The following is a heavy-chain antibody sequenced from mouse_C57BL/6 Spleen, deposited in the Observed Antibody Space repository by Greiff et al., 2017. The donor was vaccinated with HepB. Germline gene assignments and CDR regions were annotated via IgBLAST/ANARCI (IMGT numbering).Heavy chain of an antibody. Sequence: VQLQQSGPELVKPGASVKISCKASGYTFTDYYMNWVKQSHGKSLEWIGDINPNNGGTSYNQKFKGKATLTVDKSSSTAYMELRSLTSEDSAYYYCARWDGYLAWFAYGGQGTLVTVCA. CDR2: INPNNGGT. CDR3: ARWDGYLAWFAY. D-gene: IGHD2-3*01. V-gene: IGHV1-26*01. CDR1: GYTFTDYY. J-gene: IGHJ3*01.